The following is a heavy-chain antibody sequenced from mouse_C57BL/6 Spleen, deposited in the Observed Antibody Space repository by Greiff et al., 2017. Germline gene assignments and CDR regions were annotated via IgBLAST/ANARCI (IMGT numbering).Heavy chain of an antibody. J-gene: IGHJ4*01. V-gene: IGHV5-12*01. CDR2: ISNGGGST. Sequence: DVKLVESGGGLVQPGGSLKLSCAASGFTFSDYYMYWVRQTPEKRLEWVAYISNGGGSTYYPDTVKGRFTISRDNAKNTLYLQMSRLKSEDTAMYYCARQGNDHAMDYWGQGTSVTVSS. D-gene: IGHD2-12*01. CDR3: ARQGNDHAMDY. CDR1: GFTFSDYY.